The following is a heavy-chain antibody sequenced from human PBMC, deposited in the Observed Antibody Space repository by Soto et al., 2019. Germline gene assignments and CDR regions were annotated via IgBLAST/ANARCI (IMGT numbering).Heavy chain of an antibody. V-gene: IGHV4-31*03. CDR2: IYYSGST. CDR1: GGSISSGGYY. CDR3: ARMDTVTTTQGGYYYYGMDV. J-gene: IGHJ6*02. Sequence: QVQLQESGPGLVKPSQTLSLTCTVSGGSISSGGYYWSWIRQHPGKGLEWIGYIYYSGSTYYNPSLKSRVNISVDTSKNQFSLELSSVTDADTAVYYCARMDTVTTTQGGYYYYGMDVWGQGTTVTGSS. D-gene: IGHD4-17*01.